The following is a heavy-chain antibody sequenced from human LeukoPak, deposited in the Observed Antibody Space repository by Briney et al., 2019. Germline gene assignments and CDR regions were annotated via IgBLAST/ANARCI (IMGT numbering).Heavy chain of an antibody. D-gene: IGHD3/OR15-3a*01. CDR2: ISYDGSNK. CDR3: ARGRTGYLWSYFDY. CDR1: GFTFSSYG. V-gene: IGHV3-30*03. J-gene: IGHJ4*02. Sequence: GGSLRLSCAASGFTFSSYGMHWVRQAPGKGLEWVAVISYDGSNKYYADSVKGRFTISRDNSKNTLYLQMNSLRAEDTAVYYCARGRTGYLWSYFDYWGQGTLVTVSS.